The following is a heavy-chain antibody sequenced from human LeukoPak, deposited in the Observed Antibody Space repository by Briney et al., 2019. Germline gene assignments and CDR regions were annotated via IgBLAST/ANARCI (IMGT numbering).Heavy chain of an antibody. Sequence: GGSLRLSCAASGFTFITYSMNWVRQAPGKGLEWVSSISSSSSYIYYADSVRGRFTISRDNPKNSLYLQMNSLRAEDTAVYYCARVALVSGPSYGSESGAADYWGQGTLVTVSS. J-gene: IGHJ4*02. CDR3: ARVALVSGPSYGSESGAADY. CDR2: ISSSSSYI. CDR1: GFTFITYS. D-gene: IGHD3-10*01. V-gene: IGHV3-21*01.